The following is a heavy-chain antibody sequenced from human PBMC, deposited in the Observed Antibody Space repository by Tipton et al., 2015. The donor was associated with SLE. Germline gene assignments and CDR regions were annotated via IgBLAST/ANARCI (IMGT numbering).Heavy chain of an antibody. J-gene: IGHJ6*02. Sequence: TLSLTCTVSGGSISSYYWCWIRPPAGKGLEWIGRVYATGTTNYNPSLKSRVTMSLDTSKNQFSLKLISVAAADTAVYYCARGSPGRSEGHYKDYHYGIDVWGQGTTVTVSS. CDR2: VYATGTT. D-gene: IGHD3-9*01. CDR1: GGSISSYY. V-gene: IGHV4-4*07. CDR3: ARGSPGRSEGHYKDYHYGIDV.